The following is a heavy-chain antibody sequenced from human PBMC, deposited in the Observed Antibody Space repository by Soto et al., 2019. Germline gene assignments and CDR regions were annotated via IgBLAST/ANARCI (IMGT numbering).Heavy chain of an antibody. J-gene: IGHJ4*02. V-gene: IGHV3-66*04. CDR3: ARHGCNSGGGYFDY. D-gene: IGHD5-18*01. CDR2: IYSGGST. Sequence: EVQLVESGGGLVQPGGSLRLSCAASGVTVSSNYMSWVRQAPGNGLEWVSVIYSGGSTYYADSVKGRFTISRDNSWNALYLQISSRRAEDAAVYYCARHGCNSGGGYFDYWGQGTLVTVSS. CDR1: GVTVSSNY.